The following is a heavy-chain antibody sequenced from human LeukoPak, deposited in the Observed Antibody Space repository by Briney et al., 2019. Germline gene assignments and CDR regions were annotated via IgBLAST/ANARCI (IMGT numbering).Heavy chain of an antibody. Sequence: GGSLRLSCAASGFTFSSYGMHWVRQAPGKGLEWVAVIWYDGSNKYYADSAKGRFTISRDNSKNTLYLQMNSLRAEDTAVYYCARDLTQLRYFDSFDYRGQGTLATVSS. CDR2: IWYDGSNK. CDR1: GFTFSSYG. V-gene: IGHV3-33*01. J-gene: IGHJ4*02. D-gene: IGHD3-9*01. CDR3: ARDLTQLRYFDSFDY.